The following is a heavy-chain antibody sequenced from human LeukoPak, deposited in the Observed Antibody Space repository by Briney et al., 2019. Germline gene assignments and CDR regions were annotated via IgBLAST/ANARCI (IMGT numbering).Heavy chain of an antibody. CDR2: INQDGSEK. V-gene: IGHV3-7*04. CDR3: ARGYCSGGSCYGGGFDS. CDR1: EFTFSSYW. Sequence: PGGSLRLSCAASEFTFSSYWMSWVRQAPGKGLEWVANINQDGSEKYYVDSVKGRFTISRDNAKNSLYLQVNSLRAEDTAVYYCARGYCSGGSCYGGGFDSWGQGTLVTVSS. D-gene: IGHD2-15*01. J-gene: IGHJ4*02.